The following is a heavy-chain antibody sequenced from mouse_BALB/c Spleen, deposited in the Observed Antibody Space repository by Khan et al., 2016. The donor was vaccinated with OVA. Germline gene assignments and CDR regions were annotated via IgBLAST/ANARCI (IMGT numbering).Heavy chain of an antibody. CDR1: GYSFTTYY. CDR3: QRHDYVTLFTY. Sequence: VQLKESGPELMKPGASVKISCKASGYSFTTYYIHWVIQSHGKSLEWLGYIDPFSGGTTYNQKFKGKATLTVDKYSSTAYIHHSSLTSEDSAVYYCQRHDYVTLFTYWGQGTLVTVSA. J-gene: IGHJ3*01. V-gene: IGHV1S135*01. CDR2: IDPFSGGT. D-gene: IGHD2-4*01.